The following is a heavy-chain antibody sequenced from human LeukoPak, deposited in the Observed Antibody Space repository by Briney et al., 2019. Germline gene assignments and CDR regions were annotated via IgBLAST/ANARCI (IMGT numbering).Heavy chain of an antibody. CDR1: GFTFSNYA. V-gene: IGHV3-30*04. CDR2: ISYDGSNK. Sequence: GGSLRLSCAASGFTFSNYAMHWVRQAPGKGLEWVAVISYDGSNKYYADSVKGRFTISRDNSKNTLYLQMNSLTAEDTAVYYCARDRYDYVWGSYRYGLSPHLDYWGQGTLVTVSS. J-gene: IGHJ4*02. CDR3: ARDRYDYVWGSYRYGLSPHLDY. D-gene: IGHD3-16*02.